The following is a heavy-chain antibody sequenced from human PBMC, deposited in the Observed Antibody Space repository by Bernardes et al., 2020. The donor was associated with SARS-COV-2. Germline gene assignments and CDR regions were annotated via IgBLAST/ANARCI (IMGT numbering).Heavy chain of an antibody. CDR3: SGDLAFDS. Sequence: GGSLRLSCTASGFDLRTSGMYWVRQAPGTGLEWVALIRNDGSKKYYADSVKGRFTVSRDNAKSTVYLEMSSLRVEDTAVYYCSGDLAFDSWGQGTLVTVSS. CDR1: GFDLRTSG. V-gene: IGHV3-30*02. J-gene: IGHJ4*02. CDR2: IRNDGSKK. D-gene: IGHD5-12*01.